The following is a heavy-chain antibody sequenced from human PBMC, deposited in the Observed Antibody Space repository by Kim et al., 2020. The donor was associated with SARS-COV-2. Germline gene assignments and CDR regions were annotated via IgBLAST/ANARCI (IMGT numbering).Heavy chain of an antibody. CDR2: INHSGST. J-gene: IGHJ3*02. V-gene: IGHV4-34*01. Sequence: SETLSLTCAVYGGSFSGYYWSWIRQPPGKGLEWIGEINHSGSTNYNPSLKSRVTISVDTSKNQFSLKLSSVTAADTAVYYCAEGTGDDAFDIWGQGTMVT. CDR3: AEGTGDDAFDI. CDR1: GGSFSGYY. D-gene: IGHD1-1*01.